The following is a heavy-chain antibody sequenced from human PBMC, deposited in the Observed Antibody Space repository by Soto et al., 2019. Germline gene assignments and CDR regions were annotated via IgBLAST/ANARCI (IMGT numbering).Heavy chain of an antibody. CDR1: GFTFNNAW. V-gene: IGHV3-15*07. CDR2: IKTKTDGGTT. D-gene: IGHD2-21*02. CDR3: ITEINCGGDCYSFY. Sequence: GGSLRLSCAASGFTFNNAWMNWVRQAPGKGLEWVGRIKTKTDGGTTDYAAPVKGRFTISRDDSKTTLYLQMNSLKTEDTAVYYCITEINCGGDCYSFYWGQGTLVTVSS. J-gene: IGHJ4*02.